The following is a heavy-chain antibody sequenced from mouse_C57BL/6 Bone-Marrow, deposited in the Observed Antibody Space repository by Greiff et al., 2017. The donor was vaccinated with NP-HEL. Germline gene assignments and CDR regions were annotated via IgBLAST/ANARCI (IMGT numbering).Heavy chain of an antibody. CDR1: GFTFSSYT. J-gene: IGHJ4*01. V-gene: IGHV5-9*01. CDR3: ARQGHAMDY. Sequence: EVKVVESGGGLVKPGGSLKLSCAASGFTFSSYTMSWVRQTPEKRLEWVATISGGGGNTYYPDSVKGRFTISRDNAKNTLYLQMSSLRSEDTALYYCARQGHAMDYWGQGTAVTVSS. CDR2: ISGGGGNT.